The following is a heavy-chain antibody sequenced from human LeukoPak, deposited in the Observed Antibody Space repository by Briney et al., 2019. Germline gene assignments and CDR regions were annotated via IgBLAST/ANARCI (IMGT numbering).Heavy chain of an antibody. J-gene: IGHJ4*02. CDR1: GYTLTELS. CDR3: ATDILRYFDWLSPY. V-gene: IGHV1-24*01. D-gene: IGHD3-9*01. Sequence: ASVKVSCKVSGYTLTELSMHWVRQAPGKGLEWMGGFDPEDGETIYAQKFQGRVTMTEDASTDTAYMELSSLRSEDTAVYYCATDILRYFDWLSPYWGQGTLVTVSS. CDR2: FDPEDGET.